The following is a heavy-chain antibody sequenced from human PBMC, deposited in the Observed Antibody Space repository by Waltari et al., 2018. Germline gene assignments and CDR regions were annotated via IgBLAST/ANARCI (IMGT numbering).Heavy chain of an antibody. CDR1: GGSISSYY. J-gene: IGHJ4*02. D-gene: IGHD5-12*01. CDR3: ARHPVGEYSGYELDY. CDR2: IYHSGST. Sequence: QVQLQESGPGLVKPSETLSLTCTVSGGSISSYYWGWIRQPPGKGLEWIGSIYHSGSTYDNPSLKSRVTISVDTSKNQFSLKLSSVTAADTAVYYCARHPVGEYSGYELDYWGQGTLVTVSS. V-gene: IGHV4-38-2*02.